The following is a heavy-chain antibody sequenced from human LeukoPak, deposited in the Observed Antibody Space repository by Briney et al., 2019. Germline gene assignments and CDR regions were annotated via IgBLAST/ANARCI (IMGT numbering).Heavy chain of an antibody. J-gene: IGHJ4*02. CDR1: GFTFSSYS. V-gene: IGHV3-21*01. D-gene: IGHD3-22*01. CDR3: ARDSPYYYDSSGYYPFDY. Sequence: GGSLRLSCAASGFTFSSYSMNWGRQAPGKGLEWVSSISSSSRYIYYADSVKGRFTISRDNAKNSLYLQMNSLRAEDTAVYYCARDSPYYYDSSGYYPFDYWGQGTLVTVSS. CDR2: ISSSSRYI.